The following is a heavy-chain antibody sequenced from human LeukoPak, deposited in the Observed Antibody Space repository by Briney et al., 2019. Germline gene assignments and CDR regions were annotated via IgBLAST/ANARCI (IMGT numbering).Heavy chain of an antibody. Sequence: GGSLRLSCTVSGFTFSSFAMSWVRQAPGKGLEWVSVISGSGGSTNYADSVKGRFTISRDNSKNTLNLQMNSLRAEDTAVYYCAKHLWRDLLWFGEGYYFGYWGQGTLVTVSS. CDR2: ISGSGGST. CDR3: AKHLWRDLLWFGEGYYFGY. CDR1: GFTFSSFA. J-gene: IGHJ4*02. V-gene: IGHV3-23*01. D-gene: IGHD3-10*01.